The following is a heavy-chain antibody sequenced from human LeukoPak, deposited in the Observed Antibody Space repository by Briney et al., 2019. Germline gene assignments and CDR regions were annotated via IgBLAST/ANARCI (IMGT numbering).Heavy chain of an antibody. V-gene: IGHV3-20*04. D-gene: IGHD6-19*01. CDR3: ARGPYSSGWYAFHYMDA. CDR1: GFTFSSYG. Sequence: PGGFLRLSCAASGFTFSSYGMSWVRQAPGKGLEWVSGINWNGGSTGYADSVKGRFTISRDNAKNSLYLQMNSLRAEDTALYYCARGPYSSGWYAFHYMDAWGKGTTVTISS. CDR2: INWNGGST. J-gene: IGHJ6*03.